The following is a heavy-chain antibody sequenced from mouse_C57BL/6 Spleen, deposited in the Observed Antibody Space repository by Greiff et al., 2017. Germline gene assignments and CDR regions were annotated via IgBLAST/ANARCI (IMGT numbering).Heavy chain of an antibody. V-gene: IGHV1-81*01. CDR1: GYTFTSYG. CDR2: IYPRSGNT. CDR3: ARRGTTVVATDYFDY. D-gene: IGHD1-1*01. J-gene: IGHJ2*01. Sequence: VKLMESGAELARPGASVKLSCKASGYTFTSYGISWVKQRTGPGLEWIGEIYPRSGNTYYNEKFKGKATLTADKSSSTAYMELRSLTSEDSAVYFCARRGTTVVATDYFDYWGQGTTLTVSS.